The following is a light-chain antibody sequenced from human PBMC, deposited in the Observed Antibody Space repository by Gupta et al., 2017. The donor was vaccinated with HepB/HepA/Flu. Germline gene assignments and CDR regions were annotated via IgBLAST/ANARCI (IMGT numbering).Light chain of an antibody. CDR1: QSVSSSY. CDR2: AVS. J-gene: IGKJ1*01. CDR3: QQYGSLTWT. V-gene: IGKV3-20*01. Sequence: EIVLTQSPGTLSLSPGERATLSCRASQSVSSSYLHWYQQKPGQAPRLIIYAVSSRATGIPDRFSGSGSGTXFTLTIXRLEPEDFAVYYCQQYGSLTWTFGXGTKVEMK.